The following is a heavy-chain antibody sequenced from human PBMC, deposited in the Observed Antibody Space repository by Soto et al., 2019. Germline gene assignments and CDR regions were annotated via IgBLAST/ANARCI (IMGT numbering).Heavy chain of an antibody. CDR1: GYSFTSYW. CDR2: IYPDDSDT. D-gene: IGHD6-13*01. V-gene: IGHV5-51*01. CDR3: ARHWPQQPLDP. Sequence: GESLKISCKGAGYSFTSYWIVWVRQMPGKGLEWMGIIYPDDSDTRYNPSFQGHVTISADKSINTAYLQWSSLEASDTAMYYCARHWPQQPLDPRGQGTLVTVSS. J-gene: IGHJ5*02.